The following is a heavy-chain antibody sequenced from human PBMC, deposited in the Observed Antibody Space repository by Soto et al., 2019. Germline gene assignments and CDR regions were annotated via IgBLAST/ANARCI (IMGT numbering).Heavy chain of an antibody. Sequence: EVQLVESGGGLVQPGGSLSLSCAASGFTFSTYWMHWVRQVPGKGLVWVARINSDGSTTSYADSVKGRFTISRDNAKKKLFRQMNRLRDADTDVSCCEVGVATILDWGQGTLVPV. V-gene: IGHV3-74*01. CDR1: GFTFSTYW. CDR2: INSDGSTT. CDR3: EVGVATILD. D-gene: IGHD5-12*01. J-gene: IGHJ4*02.